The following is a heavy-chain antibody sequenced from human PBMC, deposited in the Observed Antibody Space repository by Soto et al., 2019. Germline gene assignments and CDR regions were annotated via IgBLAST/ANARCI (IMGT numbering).Heavy chain of an antibody. CDR2: IWYDGSNK. J-gene: IGHJ3*02. CDR3: ARGEAKVGYCSGGSCYSSAFDI. CDR1: GFTFSSYG. Sequence: PGGSLRLSCAASGFTFSSYGMHWVRQAPGKGLEWVAVIWYDGSNKYYADSVKGRFTISRDNSKNTLYLQMNSLRAEDTAVYYCARGEAKVGYCSGGSCYSSAFDIWGQGTMVTVSS. D-gene: IGHD2-15*01. V-gene: IGHV3-33*01.